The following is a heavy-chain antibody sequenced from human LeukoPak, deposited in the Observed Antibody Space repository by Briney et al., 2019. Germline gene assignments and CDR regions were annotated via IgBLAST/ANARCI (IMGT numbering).Heavy chain of an antibody. J-gene: IGHJ3*02. D-gene: IGHD3-10*01. CDR2: INSNSGGI. V-gene: IGHV1-2*02. CDR3: ARRRVTNAFDI. CDR1: GYIFTDYY. Sequence: GASVKVSCKASGYIFTDYYMHWVRQAPGQGLEWVGWINSNSGGINYAQKFQGRVTMTRDTSISTAYMELSRLRSDDTAVYYCARRRVTNAFDIWGQGTMVTVSS.